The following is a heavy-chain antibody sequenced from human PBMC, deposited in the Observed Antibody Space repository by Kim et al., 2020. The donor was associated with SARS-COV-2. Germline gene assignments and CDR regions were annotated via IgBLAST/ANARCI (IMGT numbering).Heavy chain of an antibody. CDR1: GFSVRNTY. J-gene: IGHJ2*01. D-gene: IGHD3-22*01. Sequence: GGSLRLSCAPSGFSVRNTYLSWVRQAPGKGLEWVSLIFSDGRTFYADSVKGRFTVSKVNSKDTLYLQMNSLGAEDTAVYFCARAGYYDSSGHYF. V-gene: IGHV3-66*01. CDR3: ARAGYYDSSGHYF. CDR2: IFSDGRT.